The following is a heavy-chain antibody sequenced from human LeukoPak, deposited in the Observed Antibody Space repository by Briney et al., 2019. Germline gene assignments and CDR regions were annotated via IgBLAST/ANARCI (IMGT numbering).Heavy chain of an antibody. CDR1: VGTFSSYA. D-gene: IGHD3-22*01. Sequence: SVKVSCKASVGTFSSYAISWVRQAPGQGLEWMGGIIPIFGTAHYAQKFQGRVTITTDESTSTACMELSSLRSEDTAVYYCAKRYYYDSSGYYSSAFDIWGQGTMVTVSS. CDR3: AKRYYYDSSGYYSSAFDI. CDR2: IIPIFGTA. J-gene: IGHJ3*02. V-gene: IGHV1-69*05.